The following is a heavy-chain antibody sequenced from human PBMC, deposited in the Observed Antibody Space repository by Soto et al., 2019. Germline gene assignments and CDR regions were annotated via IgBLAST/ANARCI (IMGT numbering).Heavy chain of an antibody. J-gene: IGHJ3*02. Sequence: ASLKVSCKSFGYTFTSYGIIWVRQATGQGLEWMGWISAYNGNTNYAQKLQGRVTMTTDTSTSTAYMELRSLRSDDTAVYYCARDSVGATDDAFDIWGQGTMVNVSS. CDR1: GYTFTSYG. D-gene: IGHD1-26*01. CDR3: ARDSVGATDDAFDI. CDR2: ISAYNGNT. V-gene: IGHV1-18*01.